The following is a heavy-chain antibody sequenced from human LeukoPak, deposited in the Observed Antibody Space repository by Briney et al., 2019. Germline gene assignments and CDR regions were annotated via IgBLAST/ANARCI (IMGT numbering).Heavy chain of an antibody. CDR3: AKDAPVNIVVVPAANS. V-gene: IGHV3-23*01. J-gene: IGHJ4*02. D-gene: IGHD2-2*01. CDR1: GFTVSSNY. CDR2: ISGSGGST. Sequence: GGSLRLSCAASGFTVSSNYMSWVRQAPGKGLEWVSAISGSGGSTYYADSVKGRFTISRDNSKNTLYLQMNSLRAEDTAVYYCAKDAPVNIVVVPAANSWGQGTLVTVSS.